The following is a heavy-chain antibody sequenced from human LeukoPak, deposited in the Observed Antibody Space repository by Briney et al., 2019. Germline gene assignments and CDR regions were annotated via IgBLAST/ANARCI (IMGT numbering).Heavy chain of an antibody. CDR2: IYYSGST. Sequence: KPSETLSLTCTVSGGSISSGGYYWSWIRQHPGKGLEWIGYIYYSGSTYYNPSLKSRVTISVDTSKNQFSLKLSSVTAADTAVYYCARDPVGSAAADHYWGREPWSPSPQ. CDR1: GGSISSGGYY. D-gene: IGHD6-13*01. J-gene: IGHJ4*02. V-gene: IGHV4-31*03. CDR3: ARDPVGSAAADHY.